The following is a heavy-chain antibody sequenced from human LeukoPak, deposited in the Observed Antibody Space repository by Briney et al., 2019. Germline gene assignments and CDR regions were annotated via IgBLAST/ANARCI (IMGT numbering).Heavy chain of an antibody. J-gene: IGHJ4*02. CDR1: GFTFSSYA. D-gene: IGHD4-17*01. CDR3: AGDAIVGDYVLFFDY. Sequence: GGSLRLSCAASGFTFSSYAMHWVRQAPGKGLEWVAVISYDGSNKYYADSVKGRFTISRDNSKNTLYLQMNSLRAEDTAVYYCAGDAIVGDYVLFFDYWGQGTLVTVSS. V-gene: IGHV3-30-3*01. CDR2: ISYDGSNK.